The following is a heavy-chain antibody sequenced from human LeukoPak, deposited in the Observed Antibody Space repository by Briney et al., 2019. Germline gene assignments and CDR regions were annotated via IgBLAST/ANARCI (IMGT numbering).Heavy chain of an antibody. Sequence: GGSLRLSCVASGFPFSSYWMTWVRQAPGKGLEWVANIKQDGSKKSYVDSVKGRFTISRDNAKNSLYLQMNSLRAEDTAIYYCTRVGYIDEGIDYWGQGTLLTVSS. CDR1: GFPFSSYW. D-gene: IGHD5-24*01. CDR3: TRVGYIDEGIDY. J-gene: IGHJ4*02. V-gene: IGHV3-7*04. CDR2: IKQDGSKK.